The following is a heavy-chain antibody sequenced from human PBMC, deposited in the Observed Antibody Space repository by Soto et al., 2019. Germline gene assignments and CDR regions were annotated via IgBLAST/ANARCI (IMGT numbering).Heavy chain of an antibody. CDR1: SGSISTSGYY. V-gene: IGHV4-39*02. CDR2: ISYSGST. CDR3: ARRGSRLSVAVAAFDY. J-gene: IGHJ4*02. D-gene: IGHD6-19*01. Sequence: QLHLQESGPGLVKPSETLSLTCSVSSGSISTSGYYWGWIRQPPGTGLEWIGGISYSGSTYYNPSLKSRLTISVDTSKNPFSLKLTSVTAADPAVYFCARRGSRLSVAVAAFDYWSQGTLVTVSS.